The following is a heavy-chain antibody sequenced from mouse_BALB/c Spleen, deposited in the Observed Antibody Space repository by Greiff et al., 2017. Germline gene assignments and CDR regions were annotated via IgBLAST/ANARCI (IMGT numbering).Heavy chain of an antibody. V-gene: IGHV1S81*02. D-gene: IGHD2-1*01. Sequence: QVQLQQSGAELVKPGASVKLSCKASGYTFTSYNMYWVKQRPGQGLEWIGEINPSHGGTNFNEKFKSKATLTVDQSSSTAYMQLSSLTSEDSAVYYCTRGYYGKKDYAMDYWGQGTSVTVSS. CDR1: GYTFTSYN. J-gene: IGHJ4*01. CDR2: INPSHGGT. CDR3: TRGYYGKKDYAMDY.